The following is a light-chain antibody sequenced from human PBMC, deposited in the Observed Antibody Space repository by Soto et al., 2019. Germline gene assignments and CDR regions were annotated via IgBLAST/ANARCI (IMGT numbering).Light chain of an antibody. CDR1: QSVSSY. CDR2: DAS. Sequence: EIVLTQYPATLSLSPGERATLSCRASQSVSSYLAWYQQKPGQAPRLLIYDASNRATGIPARFSGSGSGTDFTLTTSSLEPEDLAVDYCQQRSNWPRTFGKGNKVEIK. CDR3: QQRSNWPRT. J-gene: IGKJ1*01. V-gene: IGKV3-11*01.